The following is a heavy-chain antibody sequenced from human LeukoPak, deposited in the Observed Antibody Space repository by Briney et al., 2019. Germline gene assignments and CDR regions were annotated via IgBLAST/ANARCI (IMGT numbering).Heavy chain of an antibody. V-gene: IGHV3-49*03. CDR1: GFTFGDYA. CDR2: IRAKTYGGTT. Sequence: RPGGSLRLSCTASGFTFGDYAMSWFRQAPGKGLEWVGFIRAKTYGGTTQYAASVKDRFTISRDDSKSIAYLQMNSLKTEDTAVYYCARADYGGNAGGFWGQGTLVTVSS. D-gene: IGHD4-23*01. J-gene: IGHJ4*02. CDR3: ARADYGGNAGGF.